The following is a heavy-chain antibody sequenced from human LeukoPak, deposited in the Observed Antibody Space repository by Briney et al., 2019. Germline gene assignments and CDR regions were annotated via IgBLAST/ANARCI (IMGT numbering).Heavy chain of an antibody. CDR2: ISSDGNIE. D-gene: IGHD1-7*01. V-gene: IGHV3-30*03. CDR1: GFTFSTFA. J-gene: IGHJ5*02. Sequence: GGSLRLSCAASGFTFSTFAMSWVRQAPGKGLEWVAVISSDGNIEYYADSVRGRFTVSRDNSKNTMYLQVNSLRAEDTAVYYCTREGMGTTFSAWFDPWGQGTLVTVAS. CDR3: TREGMGTTFSAWFDP.